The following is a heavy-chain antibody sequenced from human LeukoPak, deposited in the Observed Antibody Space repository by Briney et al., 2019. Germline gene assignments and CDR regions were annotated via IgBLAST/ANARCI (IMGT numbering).Heavy chain of an antibody. J-gene: IGHJ4*02. Sequence: GESLKISCKGSGYSFTSYWIGWVRQMPGKGLEWMGIIYPGDSDTRYSPSFQGQVTISADKPISTAYLQWSSLKASDTAMYYCARPVYYYDSSGYYWGYFDYWGQGTLVTVSS. V-gene: IGHV5-51*01. CDR1: GYSFTSYW. CDR3: ARPVYYYDSSGYYWGYFDY. D-gene: IGHD3-22*01. CDR2: IYPGDSDT.